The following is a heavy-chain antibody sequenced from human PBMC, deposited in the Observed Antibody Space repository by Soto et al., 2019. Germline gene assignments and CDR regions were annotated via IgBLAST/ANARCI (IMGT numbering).Heavy chain of an antibody. V-gene: IGHV3-23*01. Sequence: GGSLIVSCAASGFTFSSYAMSWVRQAPGKGLEWVSAISGSGGSTYYADSGKGRFTISRDNSKNTLYLQMNSLRAEDTAVYYCAKGPPGIAEAGRRYFHSWGQGP. CDR2: ISGSGGST. D-gene: IGHD6-13*01. J-gene: IGHJ4*02. CDR3: AKGPPGIAEAGRRYFHS. CDR1: GFTFSSYA.